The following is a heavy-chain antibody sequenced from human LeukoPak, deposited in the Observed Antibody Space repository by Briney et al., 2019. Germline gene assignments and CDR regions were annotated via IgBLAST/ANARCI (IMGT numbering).Heavy chain of an antibody. CDR1: GFTFSSYT. V-gene: IGHV3-30-3*01. J-gene: IGHJ3*02. D-gene: IGHD3-22*01. CDR2: ISYDGSNK. Sequence: PGGSLRLSCAASGFTFSSYTMHWVRQAPGKGLEWVALISYDGSNKYYADSVRGQFTISRDNSKNTLYLQMNSLRAEDTAVYYCAREKARDTSGYYYGAFDIWGQGTMVTVSS. CDR3: AREKARDTSGYYYGAFDI.